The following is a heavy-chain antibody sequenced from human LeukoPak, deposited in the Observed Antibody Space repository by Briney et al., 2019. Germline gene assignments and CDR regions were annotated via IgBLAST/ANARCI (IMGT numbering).Heavy chain of an antibody. CDR2: INWNGGST. CDR3: ARSNSGSYDSQYNWFDP. J-gene: IGHJ5*02. Sequence: PGGSLRLSCAASGFTFDDYGMTWVRQAPGKGLEWVSGINWNGGSTGYADSVKGRFTISRDNAKNSLYLQINSLRAEDTALYYCARSNSGSYDSQYNWFDPWGQGTLVTASS. D-gene: IGHD1-26*01. CDR1: GFTFDDYG. V-gene: IGHV3-20*04.